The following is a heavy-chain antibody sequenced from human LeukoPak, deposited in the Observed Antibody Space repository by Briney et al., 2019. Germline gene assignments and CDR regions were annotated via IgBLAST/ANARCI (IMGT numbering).Heavy chain of an antibody. V-gene: IGHV4-59*12. CDR1: GGSISSYY. Sequence: SETLSLTCTVSGGSISSYYWSWIRQPPGKGLGWIGYIYYSGSTNYNPSLKSRVTISVDTSKNQFSLKLSSVTAADTAVYYCARAPYGDLRFDYWGQGTLVTVSS. CDR2: IYYSGST. CDR3: ARAPYGDLRFDY. J-gene: IGHJ4*02. D-gene: IGHD4-17*01.